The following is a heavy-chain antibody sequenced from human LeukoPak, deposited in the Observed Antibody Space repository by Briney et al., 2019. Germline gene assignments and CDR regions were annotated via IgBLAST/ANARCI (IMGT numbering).Heavy chain of an antibody. D-gene: IGHD5-12*01. CDR2: VYDNDIS. Sequence: SETLSLTCTVSGGSISSDFWSWIRQSPGKGLEWIGYVYDNDISNFNPSLESRVTILVDRSKSQFSLKLRSVTAADTAVYYCARGLVLATDDAFDIWGPGSMVTVSS. V-gene: IGHV4-59*01. CDR3: ARGLVLATDDAFDI. CDR1: GGSISSDF. J-gene: IGHJ3*02.